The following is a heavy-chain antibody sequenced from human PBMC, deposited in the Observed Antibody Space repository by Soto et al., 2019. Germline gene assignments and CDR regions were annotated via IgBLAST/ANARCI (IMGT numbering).Heavy chain of an antibody. CDR1: GGTFSSYA. D-gene: IGHD5-12*01. V-gene: IGHV1-69*13. CDR3: ARDNVATNPGYYYYGMDV. Sequence: ASVKVSCKASGGTFSSYAISWVRQAPGQGLEWMGGIIPIFGTANYAQKFQGRVTITADESTSTAYMELSSLRSEDTAVYYCARDNVATNPGYYYYGMDVWGQGTTVTVSS. J-gene: IGHJ6*02. CDR2: IIPIFGTA.